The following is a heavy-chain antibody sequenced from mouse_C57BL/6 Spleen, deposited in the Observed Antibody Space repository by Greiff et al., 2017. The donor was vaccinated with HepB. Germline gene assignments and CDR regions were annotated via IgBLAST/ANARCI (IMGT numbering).Heavy chain of an antibody. CDR2: IYPRSGNT. Sequence: QVQLQQSGAELARPGASVKLSCKASGYTFTSYGISWVKQRTGQGLEWIGEIYPRSGNTYYNEKFKGKATLTADKSSSTAYMELRSLTSEDSAVYFWARGPYYCGSNYAMDYWGQGTSVTVSS. D-gene: IGHD1-1*01. CDR3: ARGPYYCGSNYAMDY. CDR1: GYTFTSYG. J-gene: IGHJ4*01. V-gene: IGHV1-81*01.